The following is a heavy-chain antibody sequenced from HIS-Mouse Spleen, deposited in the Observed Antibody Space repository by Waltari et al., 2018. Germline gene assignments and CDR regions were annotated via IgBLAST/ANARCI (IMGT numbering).Heavy chain of an antibody. V-gene: IGHV4-31*03. Sequence: QVQLQESGPGLVKPSQTLSLTCTVSGGSISCGGYYRRWTRQHPGKGLEWVGYIYYSGRTYYNPSLKSRVTISVDTSKNQFSLRLSSVTAADTAVYYCARGVGNYDSSGYFDYWGQGTLVTVSS. CDR1: GGSISCGGYY. CDR2: IYYSGRT. D-gene: IGHD3-22*01. CDR3: ARGVGNYDSSGYFDY. J-gene: IGHJ4*02.